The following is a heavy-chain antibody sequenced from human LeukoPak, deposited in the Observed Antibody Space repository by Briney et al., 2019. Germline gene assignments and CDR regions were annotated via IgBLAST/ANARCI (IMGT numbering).Heavy chain of an antibody. CDR1: GYTFTVYY. Sequence: ASVKVSCKASGYTFTVYYMHWVRQGPGRGLWWMWWISAYNGNTNYAQKLQGRVTMTTDTSTSTAYMELRSLRSDDTAVYYCAREEPFYSSSPDAFDIWGQGTMVTVSS. D-gene: IGHD6-6*01. J-gene: IGHJ3*02. CDR2: ISAYNGNT. V-gene: IGHV1-18*04. CDR3: AREEPFYSSSPDAFDI.